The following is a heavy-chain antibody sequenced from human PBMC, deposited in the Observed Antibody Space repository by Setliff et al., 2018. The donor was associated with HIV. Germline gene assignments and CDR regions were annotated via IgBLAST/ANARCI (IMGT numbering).Heavy chain of an antibody. CDR3: AARPGVDSSGYYDYYYMDV. CDR1: GFTFNTSA. Sequence: GASVKVSCKASGFTFNTSAIQWVRQARGRRLEWIGWIVVGSGKTNYAQRFQERVTITRDMSTSTSYMELTNLRSEDTAVYYCAARPGVDSSGYYDYYYMDVWAKGTTVTVSS. CDR2: IVVGSGKT. D-gene: IGHD3-22*01. V-gene: IGHV1-58*02. J-gene: IGHJ6*03.